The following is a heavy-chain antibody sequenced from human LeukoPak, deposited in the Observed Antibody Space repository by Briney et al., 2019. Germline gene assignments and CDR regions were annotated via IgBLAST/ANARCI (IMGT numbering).Heavy chain of an antibody. Sequence: SETLSLTCTVSGGSISSGDYYWSWIRQPPGKGLEWIGYIYYSGSTYYNPSLKSRVTISVDTSKNQFSLKLSSVTAADTAVYYCARGGDTAMVHPLDYWGQGTLVTVSS. CDR3: ARGGDTAMVHPLDY. V-gene: IGHV4-30-4*08. D-gene: IGHD5-18*01. CDR1: GGSISSGDYY. CDR2: IYYSGST. J-gene: IGHJ4*02.